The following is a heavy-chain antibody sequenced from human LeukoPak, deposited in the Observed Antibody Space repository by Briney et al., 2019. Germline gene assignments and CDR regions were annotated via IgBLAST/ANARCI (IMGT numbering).Heavy chain of an antibody. CDR1: GFTFSSYG. Sequence: PGGSLRLSCAASGFTFSSYGMHWVRQAPGKGLEWVAFIRYDGSNKYYADSVKGRFTISRDNSKNTLYLQMNSLRAEDTAVYYCASSKRENPVAGTGYFQHWGQGTLVTVSS. D-gene: IGHD6-19*01. J-gene: IGHJ1*01. CDR2: IRYDGSNK. CDR3: ASSKRENPVAGTGYFQH. V-gene: IGHV3-30*02.